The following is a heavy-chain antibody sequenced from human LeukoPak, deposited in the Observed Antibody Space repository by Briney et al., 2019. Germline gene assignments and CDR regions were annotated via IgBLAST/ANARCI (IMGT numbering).Heavy chain of an antibody. J-gene: IGHJ6*03. V-gene: IGHV3-33*05. CDR3: ARGIAVAGYYYYMDV. Sequence: GGSLRLSCAASGFTFGSYGMHWVRQAPGKGLEWVAVISYDGSIKYYADSEKGRFTISRDNAKNSLYLQMNSLRAEDTAVYYCARGIAVAGYYYYMDVWGKGTTVTVSS. CDR2: ISYDGSIK. D-gene: IGHD6-19*01. CDR1: GFTFGSYG.